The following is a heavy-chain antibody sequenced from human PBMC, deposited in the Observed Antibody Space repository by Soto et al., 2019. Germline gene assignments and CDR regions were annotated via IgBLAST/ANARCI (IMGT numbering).Heavy chain of an antibody. D-gene: IGHD1-26*01. V-gene: IGHV6-1*01. Sequence: SQTLSLTCGVSGDSVSSNSAAWNWLRQSPSRGLEWLGRTYYRSKWYNDYAVSVESRITINPDTSKNHFSLQLNFVTPEDTAVYFCARGEQYSGRIFDYWGQGTLVTVSS. CDR2: TYYRSKWYN. CDR1: GDSVSSNSAA. J-gene: IGHJ4*02. CDR3: ARGEQYSGRIFDY.